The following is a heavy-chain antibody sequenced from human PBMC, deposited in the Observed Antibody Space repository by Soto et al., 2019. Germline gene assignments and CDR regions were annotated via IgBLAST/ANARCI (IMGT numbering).Heavy chain of an antibody. CDR3: ARGLGYDSSGYYYGDFDY. CDR1: GFTVSSNY. J-gene: IGHJ4*02. Sequence: EVQLVESGGGLVQPGGSLSLSCAASGFTVSSNYMSWVRQAPGKGLEWVSVIYSGGSTYYAASVKGRFTISRHNSKNTLYLQMNSLRAEDTAVYYCARGLGYDSSGYYYGDFDYWGQGTLVTVSS. D-gene: IGHD3-22*01. CDR2: IYSGGST. V-gene: IGHV3-53*04.